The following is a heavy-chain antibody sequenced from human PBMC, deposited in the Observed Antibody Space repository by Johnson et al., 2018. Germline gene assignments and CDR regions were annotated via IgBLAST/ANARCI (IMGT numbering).Heavy chain of an antibody. CDR3: AKDGDGPTAHMDV. V-gene: IGHV3-30*18. CDR2: ISFDTNQI. J-gene: IGHJ6*03. CDR1: GFNFRTFG. D-gene: IGHD4-11*01. Sequence: QVQLVQSGGGVVQPGRSLRLSCEASGFNFRTFGMHWVRQAPGKGLEWLAVISFDTNQIYYADSVKGRFTIPRTNSKNTLYLQMNSMGTEDTAVYYCAKDGDGPTAHMDVWGKGTTVTVSS.